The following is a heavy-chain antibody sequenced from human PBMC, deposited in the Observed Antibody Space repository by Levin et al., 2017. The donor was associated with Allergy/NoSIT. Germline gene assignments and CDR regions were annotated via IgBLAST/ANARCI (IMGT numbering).Heavy chain of an antibody. Sequence: SETLSLTCTVSGGSISSSSYYWGWIRQPPGKGLEWIGSIYYSGSTYYNPSLKSRVTISVDTSKNQFSLKLSSVTAADTAVYYCARGGGLGYCSGGSCYDDAFDIWGQGTMVTVSS. CDR1: GGSISSSSYY. CDR2: IYYSGST. V-gene: IGHV4-39*01. J-gene: IGHJ3*02. CDR3: ARGGGLGYCSGGSCYDDAFDI. D-gene: IGHD2-15*01.